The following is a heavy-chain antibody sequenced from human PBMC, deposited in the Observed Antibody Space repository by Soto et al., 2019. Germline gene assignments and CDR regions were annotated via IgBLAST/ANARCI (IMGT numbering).Heavy chain of an antibody. V-gene: IGHV3-23*01. Sequence: GGSLRPSCAASGFTFSSYAMSWVRQAPGKGLEWVSAISGSGGSTYYADSVKGRFTISRDNSKNTLYLQMNSLRAEDTAVYYCAKERTKVLRFLEWLFDYWGQGTLVTVSS. J-gene: IGHJ4*02. CDR3: AKERTKVLRFLEWLFDY. CDR1: GFTFSSYA. CDR2: ISGSGGST. D-gene: IGHD3-3*01.